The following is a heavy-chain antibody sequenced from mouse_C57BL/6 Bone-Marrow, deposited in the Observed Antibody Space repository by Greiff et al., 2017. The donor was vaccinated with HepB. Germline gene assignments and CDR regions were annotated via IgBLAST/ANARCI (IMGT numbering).Heavy chain of an antibody. V-gene: IGHV1-64*01. CDR2: IHPNSGST. Sequence: QLQQPGAELVKPGASVKLSCKASGYTFTSYWMHWVKQRAGQGLEWIGMIHPNSGSTNYNEKFKSKATLTVDKSSSTAYMQLSSLTSEDSAVYCCANDTAVVARDIPHAMDYWGQGTSVTVSS. J-gene: IGHJ4*01. CDR3: ANDTAVVARDIPHAMDY. D-gene: IGHD1-1*01. CDR1: GYTFTSYW.